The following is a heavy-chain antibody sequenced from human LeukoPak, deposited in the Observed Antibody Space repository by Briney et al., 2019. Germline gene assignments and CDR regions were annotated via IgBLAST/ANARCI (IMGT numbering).Heavy chain of an antibody. V-gene: IGHV3-11*06. CDR1: GVTFSDYY. D-gene: IGHD3-10*01. J-gene: IGHJ4*02. CDR3: TRDRRRAMFRGVEGVDY. CDR2: ISSSSSVT. Sequence: GGSLRLSCAASGVTFSDYYMSWIRQAPGKGLEWVSYISSSSSVTNYADSVKGRFTISRDNAKNSLFLQMNGLRAEDTAVYYCTRDRRRAMFRGVEGVDYWGQGTLVTVSS.